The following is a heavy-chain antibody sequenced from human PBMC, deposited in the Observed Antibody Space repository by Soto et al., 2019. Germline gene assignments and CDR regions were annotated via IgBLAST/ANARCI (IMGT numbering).Heavy chain of an antibody. CDR3: AREGSSSWYSYDY. V-gene: IGHV3-48*01. D-gene: IGHD6-13*01. Sequence: EVQLVESGGGLVQPGGSLRLSCAASGFTFSSYSMNWVRQAPGKGLEWVSYISSSSSTIYYADSVKGRFTTSRDNAKNSLYLQMNSLRAEDTAVYYCAREGSSSWYSYDYWGQGTLVTVSS. CDR2: ISSSSSTI. J-gene: IGHJ4*02. CDR1: GFTFSSYS.